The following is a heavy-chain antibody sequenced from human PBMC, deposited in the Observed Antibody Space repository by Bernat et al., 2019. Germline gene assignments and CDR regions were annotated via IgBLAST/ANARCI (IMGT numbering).Heavy chain of an antibody. J-gene: IGHJ4*02. CDR1: GFTFSGSA. CDR2: IRSKAKSYAT. V-gene: IGHV3-73*02. CDR3: TRGRTGTTPYFDY. D-gene: IGHD1-1*01. Sequence: EVQLVESGGGLVQPGGSLKLSCAASGFTFSGSAMHWVRQASGKGLEWVGRIRSKAKSYATAYAAAVEGRLTISRDKSKNAAYLQRNSLKTEDTAVYYCTRGRTGTTPYFDYWGQGTLVTVSS.